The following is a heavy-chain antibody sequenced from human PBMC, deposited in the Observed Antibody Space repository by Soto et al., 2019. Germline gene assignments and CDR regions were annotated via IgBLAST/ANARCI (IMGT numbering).Heavy chain of an antibody. D-gene: IGHD6-19*01. CDR3: TRDREGYDSSGWFGEPTNDYGMDV. CDR1: GFTFGDYA. J-gene: IGHJ6*02. Sequence: PGGSLRLSCTASGFTFGDYAMSWFRQAPGKGLEWVGFIRSKAYGGTTEYAASVKGRFTISRDDSKSIAYLQMNSLKTEDTAVYYCTRDREGYDSSGWFGEPTNDYGMDVWGQGTTVTVSS. CDR2: IRSKAYGGTT. V-gene: IGHV3-49*03.